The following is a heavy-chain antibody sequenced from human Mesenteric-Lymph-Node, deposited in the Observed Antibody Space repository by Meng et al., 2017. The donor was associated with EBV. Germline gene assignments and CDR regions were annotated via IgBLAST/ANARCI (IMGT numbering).Heavy chain of an antibody. CDR1: GGSFSGYY. Sequence: QGQIQQWGAGLLKPSGTLSLTCAVYGGSFSGYYWTWIRQPPGKGLEWIGTINYSGSTYYNPSLKSRVTMSVDTSKNQFSLNLNSVTAADTAVYYCARDLAYCGRDCEYWGQGILVTVSS. V-gene: IGHV4-34*01. CDR3: ARDLAYCGRDCEY. J-gene: IGHJ4*02. CDR2: INYSGST. D-gene: IGHD2-21*02.